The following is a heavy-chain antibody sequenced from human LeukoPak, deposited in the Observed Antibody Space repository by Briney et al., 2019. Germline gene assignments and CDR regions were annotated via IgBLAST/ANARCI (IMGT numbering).Heavy chain of an antibody. CDR3: ARGRFLEWKNWFDP. Sequence: SETLSLTCAVYGGSFGGYYRSWIRQPPGKGLEWIGEINHSGSTNYNPSLKSRVTISVDTSKNQFSLKLSSVTAADTAVYYCARGRFLEWKNWFDPWGQGTLVTVSS. CDR2: INHSGST. J-gene: IGHJ5*02. V-gene: IGHV4-34*01. D-gene: IGHD3-3*01. CDR1: GGSFGGYY.